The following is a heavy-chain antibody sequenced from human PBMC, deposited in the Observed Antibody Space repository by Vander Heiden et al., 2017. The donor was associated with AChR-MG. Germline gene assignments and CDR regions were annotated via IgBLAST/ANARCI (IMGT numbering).Heavy chain of an antibody. Sequence: EVPLVESGGGLVKPGGSLRPSCAASGFTFSAYGMIWVRQAPGKGLEWVSSISSTSSHIYYADSVKGRFTISRDNAKNSLSLQMNSLRVEDTAVYYCARGEVYSSSLWGQGTLVTVSS. CDR2: ISSTSSHI. V-gene: IGHV3-21*01. D-gene: IGHD6-6*01. CDR1: GFTFSAYG. J-gene: IGHJ4*02. CDR3: ARGEVYSSSL.